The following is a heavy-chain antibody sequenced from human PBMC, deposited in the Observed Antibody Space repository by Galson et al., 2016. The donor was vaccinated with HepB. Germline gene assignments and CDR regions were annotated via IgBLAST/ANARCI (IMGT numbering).Heavy chain of an antibody. Sequence: SLRLSCAASGLTFEDFSMRWVRQVPGKGLEWVSCINWNGDSTYYADSVKGRFTISRDNAKNSLFLQMNSLRVEDTAVYYCARDNCINAICYTGWFDSWGQGTPVTVSA. CDR2: INWNGDST. V-gene: IGHV3-20*04. CDR3: ARDNCINAICYTGWFDS. D-gene: IGHD2-8*01. CDR1: GLTFEDFS. J-gene: IGHJ5*01.